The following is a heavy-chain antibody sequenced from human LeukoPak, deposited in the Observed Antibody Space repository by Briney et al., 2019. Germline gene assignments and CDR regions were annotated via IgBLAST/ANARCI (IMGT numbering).Heavy chain of an antibody. CDR1: GYTFTSYG. D-gene: IGHD3-3*01. CDR3: ARDLERHGGTINWSDP. V-gene: IGHV1-18*01. J-gene: IGHJ5*02. CDR2: ISAYNGNT. Sequence: GASVKVSCKASGYTFTSYGISWVRQAPGQGLEWMGWISAYNGNTNYAQKLQGRVTMTTDTSTSTAYMELRSLRSDDTAVYYCARDLERHGGTINWSDPWGQGTLVTVSS.